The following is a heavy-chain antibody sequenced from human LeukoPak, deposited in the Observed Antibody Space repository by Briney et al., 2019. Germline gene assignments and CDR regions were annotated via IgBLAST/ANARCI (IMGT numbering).Heavy chain of an antibody. CDR3: ARAGVWGSYRYSDERDY. V-gene: IGHV3-7*01. J-gene: IGHJ4*02. CDR2: IKQDGSEK. CDR1: GFTFSSYW. D-gene: IGHD3-16*02. Sequence: SGGSLRLSCAASGFTFSSYWMSWVRQAPGKGLEWVANIKQDGSEKYYVDSVKGRFTISRDNAKDSLYLQMNSLRAEDTAVYYCARAGVWGSYRYSDERDYWGQGTLVTVSS.